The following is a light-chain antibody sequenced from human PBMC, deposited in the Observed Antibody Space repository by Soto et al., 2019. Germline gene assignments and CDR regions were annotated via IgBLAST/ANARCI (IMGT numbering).Light chain of an antibody. CDR3: QQSYSTPQT. J-gene: IGKJ1*01. Sequence: DTQMTQSPASLSASVWSRVTITCRASQSISSYLNWYQQKPGKAPKLLIYAASSLQSGVPSRFSGSGSGTDFTLTISSLQPEDFATYYCQQSYSTPQTFGQGTNVDIK. CDR1: QSISSY. CDR2: AAS. V-gene: IGKV1-39*01.